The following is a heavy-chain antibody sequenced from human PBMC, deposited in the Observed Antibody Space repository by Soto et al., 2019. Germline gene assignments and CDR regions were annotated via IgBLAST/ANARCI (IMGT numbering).Heavy chain of an antibody. CDR2: INPNSGGT. Sequence: ASVKVSCKASGYTFTGYYMHCVRQAPGQGLEWMGWINPNSGGTNYAQKFQGRVTMTRDTSISTAYMELSRLRSDDTAVYYCARDSVRGIRRPYYYYYGMDVWGQGTTVTVSS. V-gene: IGHV1-2*02. J-gene: IGHJ6*02. D-gene: IGHD3-16*02. CDR1: GYTFTGYY. CDR3: ARDSVRGIRRPYYYYYGMDV.